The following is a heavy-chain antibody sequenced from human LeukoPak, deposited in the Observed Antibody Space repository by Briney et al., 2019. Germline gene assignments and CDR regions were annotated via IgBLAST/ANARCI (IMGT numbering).Heavy chain of an antibody. J-gene: IGHJ5*02. CDR1: GYSISSGYY. Sequence: PSETLSLTCTVSGYSISSGYYWGWIRQPPGKGLEWVGSIYHTGNTYYNPSLKSRVTISVDTSKNQFSLKLSSVTAADTAVYYCASDYGGKGRNWFDPWGQGTLVTVSS. CDR2: IYHTGNT. CDR3: ASDYGGKGRNWFDP. V-gene: IGHV4-38-2*02. D-gene: IGHD4-23*01.